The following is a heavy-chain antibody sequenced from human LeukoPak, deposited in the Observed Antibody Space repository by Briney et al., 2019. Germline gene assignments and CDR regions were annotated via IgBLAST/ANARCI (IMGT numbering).Heavy chain of an antibody. CDR2: INAGNGNT. V-gene: IGHV1-3*01. J-gene: IGHJ5*02. Sequence: ASVKVSCKASGYTFTSYAMHWVRQAPGQRLEWMGWINAGNGNTKYSQKFQGRVTITRDTSASTAYMELRSLRSDDTAVYYCASAKYSSGSWWFDPWGQGTLVTVSS. CDR3: ASAKYSSGSWWFDP. CDR1: GYTFTSYA. D-gene: IGHD6-19*01.